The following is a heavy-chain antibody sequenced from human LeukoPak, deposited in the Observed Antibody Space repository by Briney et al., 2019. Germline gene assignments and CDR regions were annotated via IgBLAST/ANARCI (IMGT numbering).Heavy chain of an antibody. V-gene: IGHV4-59*01. Sequence: SETLSLTCTVSGGSISSYYWSWIRQPPGKGLEWIGYIYYSGSTDYNPSLKSRVTISVDTSKNQFSLKLSSVTAADTAVYYCARTGIQLLFDYWGQGTLVTVSS. CDR2: IYYSGST. D-gene: IGHD5-18*01. CDR3: ARTGIQLLFDY. CDR1: GGSISSYY. J-gene: IGHJ4*02.